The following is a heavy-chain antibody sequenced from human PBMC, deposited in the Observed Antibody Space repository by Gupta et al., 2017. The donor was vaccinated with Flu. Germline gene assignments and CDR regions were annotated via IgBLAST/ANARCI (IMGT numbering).Heavy chain of an antibody. Sequence: QLQLQQLGPGLLKPSQTLSLTCAVSGDSISSNSAAWNCIRQSPSGGLEWLGRTYYRSQWFNDYAVSVKSRITVNADTSKSHVSLQLKSVTPEDTAVYYCARDRGCSITTCYNRGMDVWGQGTTVTVSS. CDR3: ARDRGCSITTCYNRGMDV. CDR1: GDSISSNSAA. CDR2: TYYRSQWFN. D-gene: IGHD2-2*02. J-gene: IGHJ6*02. V-gene: IGHV6-1*01.